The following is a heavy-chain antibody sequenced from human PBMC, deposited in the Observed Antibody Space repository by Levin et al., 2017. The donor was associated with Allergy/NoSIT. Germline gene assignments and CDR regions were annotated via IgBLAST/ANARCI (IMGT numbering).Heavy chain of an antibody. J-gene: IGHJ6*03. CDR3: VRRENYYYMDV. Sequence: SCAASGFTFSSYGMHWVRQAPGKGLEWVAVIWYDGSNKYYADSVKGRFTISRDNSKNTVYLQMNSLRAEDTAVYYCVRRENYYYMDVWGKGTTVTVSS. V-gene: IGHV3-33*01. CDR2: IWYDGSNK. CDR1: GFTFSSYG. D-gene: IGHD1-26*01.